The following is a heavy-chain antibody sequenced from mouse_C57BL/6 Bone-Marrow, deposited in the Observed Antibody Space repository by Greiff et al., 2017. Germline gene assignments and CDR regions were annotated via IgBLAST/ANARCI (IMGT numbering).Heavy chain of an antibody. D-gene: IGHD4-1*01. Sequence: QVTLKESGAELVRPGASVKLSCKASGYTFTDYYINWVKQRPGQGLEWIARIYPGSGNTYYNEKFKGKATLTAEKSSSTAYMQLSSLTSADSAVYFCAGSELVHYYAMDYWGQGSSVTVSS. CDR1: GYTFTDYY. J-gene: IGHJ4*01. CDR2: IYPGSGNT. CDR3: AGSELVHYYAMDY. V-gene: IGHV1-76*01.